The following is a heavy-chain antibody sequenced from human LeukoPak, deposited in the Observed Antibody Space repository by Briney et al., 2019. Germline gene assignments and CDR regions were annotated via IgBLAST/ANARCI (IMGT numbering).Heavy chain of an antibody. V-gene: IGHV3-23*01. D-gene: IGHD3-22*01. J-gene: IGHJ4*02. Sequence: GGSLRLSCAASGFTFSTYAMGWVRQAPGMGLEWVSTFGGSGDGTYYADSVKGRFTISRDNSKNTLYLQMNSLRVEDTAVYYCAKRGYYYDGRTFHGFDYWGQGTLVTVSS. CDR3: AKRGYYYDGRTFHGFDY. CDR1: GFTFSTYA. CDR2: FGGSGDGT.